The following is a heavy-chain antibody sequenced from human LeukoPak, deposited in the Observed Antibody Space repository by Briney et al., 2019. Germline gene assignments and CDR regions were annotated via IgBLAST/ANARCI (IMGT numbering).Heavy chain of an antibody. CDR1: GFTFSSYA. D-gene: IGHD6-6*01. CDR2: ISYDGSNE. Sequence: GRSLRLSCAASGFTFSSYAMHWVRQAPGKGLEWVAVISYDGSNEYYADSVKGRLTISRDNSKNTLYLQMNSLRAEDTAVYYCARDRAARPSRYYYGMDVWGQGTTVTVSS. V-gene: IGHV3-30-3*01. CDR3: ARDRAARPSRYYYGMDV. J-gene: IGHJ6*02.